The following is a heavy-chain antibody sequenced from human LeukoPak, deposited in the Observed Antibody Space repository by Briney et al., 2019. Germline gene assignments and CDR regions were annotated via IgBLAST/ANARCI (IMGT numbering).Heavy chain of an antibody. CDR3: ARVGGGSYYFYFDY. CDR1: GYTFTGYY. CDR2: ISAYNSYT. D-gene: IGHD1-26*01. V-gene: IGHV1-18*04. Sequence: ASVKVSCKASGYTFTGYYMHWVRQAPGQGLEWMGWISAYNSYTNYAQKLQGRLTMTTDTSTSTAYMELRSLRSDDTAVYYCARVGGGSYYFYFDYWGQGTLVTVSS. J-gene: IGHJ4*02.